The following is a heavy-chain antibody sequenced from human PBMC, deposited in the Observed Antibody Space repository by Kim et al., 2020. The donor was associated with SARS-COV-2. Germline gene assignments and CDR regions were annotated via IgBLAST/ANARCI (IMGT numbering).Heavy chain of an antibody. CDR2: ISYDGSNK. J-gene: IGHJ6*03. Sequence: GGSLRLSCAASGFTFSSYAMHWVRQAPGKGLEWVAVISYDGSNKYYADSVKGRFTISRDNSKNTLYLQMSSLRAEDTAVYYCARDFEHCGGDCYSNYYM. D-gene: IGHD2-21*01. CDR1: GFTFSSYA. V-gene: IGHV3-30-3*01. CDR3: ARDFEHCGGDCYSNYYM.